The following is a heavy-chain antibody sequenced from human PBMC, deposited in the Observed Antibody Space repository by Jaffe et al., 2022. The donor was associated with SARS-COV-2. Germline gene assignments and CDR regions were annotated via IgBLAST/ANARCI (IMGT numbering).Heavy chain of an antibody. J-gene: IGHJ6*03. CDR3: ARADLSGSLSYYAYYMDV. Sequence: QVQLQESGPGLVKPSETLSLTCIVSGYSISSGYYWGWIRQPPGKGLEWIGSFSHSGNTYYSPSLRSRVTISVDTSKNQFSLKLSSVTAADTAVYYCARADLSGSLSYYAYYMDVWGKGTTVTVSS. CDR2: FSHSGNT. CDR1: GYSISSGYY. D-gene: IGHD6-19*01. V-gene: IGHV4-38-2*02.